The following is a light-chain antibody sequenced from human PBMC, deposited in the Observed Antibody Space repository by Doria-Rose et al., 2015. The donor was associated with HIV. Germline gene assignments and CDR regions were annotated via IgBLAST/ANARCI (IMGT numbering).Light chain of an antibody. J-gene: IGKJ1*01. Sequence: TQSPGTLSLSPGARATLSCRASQSFSSTYLAWYQQKPDQAPSLLIYDGSTRATGIPDRFSASGSGTDFTLTINRLEPEDFALYYCHQYGTSWTFGQGTKVEI. V-gene: IGKV3-20*01. CDR2: DGS. CDR1: QSFSSTY. CDR3: HQYGTSWT.